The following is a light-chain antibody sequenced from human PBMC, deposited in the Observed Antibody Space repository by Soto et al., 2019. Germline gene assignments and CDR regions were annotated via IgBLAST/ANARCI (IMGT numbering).Light chain of an antibody. CDR2: DVS. CDR3: SSYTSSSTLLYV. V-gene: IGLV2-14*03. J-gene: IGLJ1*01. Sequence: QSALTQPASVSGSPGQSINISCTGTSSDLGGYNYVSWYQQHPGKAPKLMIYDVSNRPSGVSNRFSGSKSGNTASLTISGLQAEDEADYYCSSYTSSSTLLYVFGTGTKVTVL. CDR1: SSDLGGYNY.